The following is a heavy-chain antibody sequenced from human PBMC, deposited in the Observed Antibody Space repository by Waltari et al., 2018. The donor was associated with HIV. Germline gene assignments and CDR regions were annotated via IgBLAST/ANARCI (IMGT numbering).Heavy chain of an antibody. J-gene: IGHJ5*02. CDR1: GFTSTPLS. CDR3: ARDSRGSTWSLNWFDP. Sequence: EVQLLDSGGGPVKPGESLRLSVVTSGFTSTPLSLNWVRQAPGKGPEWVSSISSSGNFKHYADSVKGRFTISRDNAENSLYLQMNGLRAEDTAIYYCARDSRGSTWSLNWFDPWGQGTLVTVSS. D-gene: IGHD6-6*01. CDR2: ISSSGNFK. V-gene: IGHV3-21*02.